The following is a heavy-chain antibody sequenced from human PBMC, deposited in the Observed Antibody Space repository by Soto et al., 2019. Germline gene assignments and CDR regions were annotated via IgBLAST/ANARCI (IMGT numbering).Heavy chain of an antibody. CDR1: AFTFSSYW. CDR2: INSDGSST. Sequence: PGVFLRLACAASAFTFSSYWMHWVRQPPGKGLVWVSRINSDGSSTSYADSVKGRFTISRDNAKNTLYLQMNSLRAEDTAVYCCARDSWRVVVPGGMHVWGQRSTV. J-gene: IGHJ6*02. CDR3: ARDSWRVVVPGGMHV. D-gene: IGHD2-2*01. V-gene: IGHV3-74*01.